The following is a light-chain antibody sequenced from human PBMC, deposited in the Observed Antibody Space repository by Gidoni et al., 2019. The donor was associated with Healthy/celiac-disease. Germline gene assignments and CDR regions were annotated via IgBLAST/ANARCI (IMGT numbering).Light chain of an antibody. V-gene: IGKV3-15*01. Sequence: EIVMTQSPATLSVSPGERATLSCRASQSVSSNLAWYQQKPGQAPRLLIYGASTRATGIPARFSCSGSGTEFTLTISSLQSEDFAVYYCQQYNNWPRGTFGQGTKVEIK. CDR3: QQYNNWPRGT. CDR2: GAS. CDR1: QSVSSN. J-gene: IGKJ1*01.